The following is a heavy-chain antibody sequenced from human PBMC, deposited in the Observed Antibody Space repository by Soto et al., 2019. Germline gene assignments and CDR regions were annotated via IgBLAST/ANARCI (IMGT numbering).Heavy chain of an antibody. CDR2: IYYSGST. V-gene: IGHV4-59*12. D-gene: IGHD3-16*01. Sequence: SETLSLTCTVSGGSISGNYWTWLRQPPGKGLEWIGYIYYSGSTNYNPSLKSRVTISIDTSKNQFSLKLSSVTAADTAVYYCARDQGRLGELPPPYFDYWGQGTLVTVSS. CDR1: GGSISGNY. J-gene: IGHJ4*02. CDR3: ARDQGRLGELPPPYFDY.